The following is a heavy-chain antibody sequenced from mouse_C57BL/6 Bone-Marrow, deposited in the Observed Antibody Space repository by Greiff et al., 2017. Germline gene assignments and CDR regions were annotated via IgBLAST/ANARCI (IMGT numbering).Heavy chain of an antibody. CDR2: IDPSDSYT. CDR3: GRKGSSLDY. J-gene: IGHJ2*01. V-gene: IGHV1-59*01. CDR1: GYTFTSYW. D-gene: IGHD1-1*01. Sequence: VQLQQPGAELVRPGTSVKLSCKASGYTFTSYWMHWVKQRPGQGLEWIGVIDPSDSYTNYNQKFKGKATLTVDTSSSTAYMQLSSLTSEVSSFYYCGRKGSSLDYWGQGTTLTVSS.